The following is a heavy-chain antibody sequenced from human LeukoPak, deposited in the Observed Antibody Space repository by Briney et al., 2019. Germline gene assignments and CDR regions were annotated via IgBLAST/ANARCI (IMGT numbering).Heavy chain of an antibody. CDR1: DGSITNYD. CDR3: ATGYGDFRVEGRYFYS. V-gene: IGHV4-59*01. J-gene: IGHJ4*02. CDR2: VHYSGTT. Sequence: PSETLSLTCTVSDGSITNYDWSWVRQPPGKGLEFIGHVHYSGTTNYNPSLRSRVTISIDTSKKHFFLKLKSVTAADTAVYYCATGYGDFRVEGRYFYSWGQGTLVTVSS. D-gene: IGHD4-17*01.